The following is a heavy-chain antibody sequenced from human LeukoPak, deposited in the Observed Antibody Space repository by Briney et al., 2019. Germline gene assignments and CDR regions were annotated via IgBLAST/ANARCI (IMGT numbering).Heavy chain of an antibody. V-gene: IGHV3-23*01. CDR1: GFTFSSYA. D-gene: IGHD2/OR15-2a*01. CDR2: LTGGGAST. Sequence: QPGGSLRLSCAASGFTFSSYAMSWVRQAPGKGLEWVSTLTGGGASTYYADSVKGRFTISRDNSKNTLYLQMNSLRAEDTAVYYCAKDYFLIDYWGQGTLVTVSS. J-gene: IGHJ4*02. CDR3: AKDYFLIDY.